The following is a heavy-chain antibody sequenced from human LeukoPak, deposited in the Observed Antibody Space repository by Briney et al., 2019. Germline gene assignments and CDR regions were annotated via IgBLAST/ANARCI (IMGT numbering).Heavy chain of an antibody. CDR2: INHSGST. CDR1: GGSFSGYY. D-gene: IGHD2-15*01. V-gene: IGHV4-34*01. Sequence: SETLSLTCAVYGGSFSGYYWSWIRQPPGKGLEWIGEINHSGSTNYNPSLKSRVTISVDTSKNQFSLKLSSVTAADTAVYYCATLKYCSGGSCYPVDWFDPWGQGTLVTVSS. CDR3: ATLKYCSGGSCYPVDWFDP. J-gene: IGHJ5*02.